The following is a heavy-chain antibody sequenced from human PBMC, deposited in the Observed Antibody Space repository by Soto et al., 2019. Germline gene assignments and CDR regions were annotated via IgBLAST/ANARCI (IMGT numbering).Heavy chain of an antibody. J-gene: IGHJ3*02. D-gene: IGHD2-2*01. Sequence: ASVKVCCKASGYTFASYGIRWVRQEPGQGIEWMGWISAYNGNTNYAQKLQGRVTMTTDTSTSTAYKELRSLRSDDTAVYYCARDSYCSSTSCYVHGGPFDIWGQGTMVTVSS. V-gene: IGHV1-18*01. CDR3: ARDSYCSSTSCYVHGGPFDI. CDR2: ISAYNGNT. CDR1: GYTFASYG.